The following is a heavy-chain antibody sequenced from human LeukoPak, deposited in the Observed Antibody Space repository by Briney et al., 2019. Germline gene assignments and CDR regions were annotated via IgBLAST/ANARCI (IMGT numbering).Heavy chain of an antibody. D-gene: IGHD5-12*01. CDR2: ISYEGSNK. J-gene: IGHJ4*02. CDR3: AKDAAGIVATIPDPPPLLY. Sequence: GGSLRLSCAASGFTFSSYGMHWVRQAPGKGLEGGAVISYEGSNKYYADSVKGRFTISSDDAKNTLDLQMTSLRAQDTAVYYRAKDAAGIVATIPDPPPLLYWGQGTLVTVSS. CDR1: GFTFSSYG. V-gene: IGHV3-30*18.